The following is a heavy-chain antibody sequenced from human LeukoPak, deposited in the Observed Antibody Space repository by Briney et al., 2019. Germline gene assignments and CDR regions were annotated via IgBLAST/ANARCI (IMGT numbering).Heavy chain of an antibody. J-gene: IGHJ5*02. CDR2: IYYSGST. D-gene: IGHD2-2*01. V-gene: IGHV4-31*03. Sequence: SETLSLTCTVSGGSISSGGYYWSWIRQHPGKGLEWIGYIYYSGSTSYNPSLKSRVTISVDTSKNQFSLKLSSVTAADTAVYYCARQIRTTNIVVVPAAISWFDPWGQGTLVTVSS. CDR1: GGSISSGGYY. CDR3: ARQIRTTNIVVVPAAISWFDP.